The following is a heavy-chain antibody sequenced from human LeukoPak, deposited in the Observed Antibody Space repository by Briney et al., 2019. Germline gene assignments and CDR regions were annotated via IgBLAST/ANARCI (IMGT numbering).Heavy chain of an antibody. CDR1: GGSISGYN. Sequence: SETLSLTCTVSGGSISGYNWNWIRQPAGKGLEWIGRIFNSGSTKYNPSLKSRVTMSVDTSKNHFSLKLSSVTAADTAVYFCARATQRYCSGTTCFPYWFDTWGQGTLATVSS. CDR3: ARATQRYCSGTTCFPYWFDT. CDR2: IFNSGST. D-gene: IGHD2-2*01. V-gene: IGHV4-4*07. J-gene: IGHJ5*02.